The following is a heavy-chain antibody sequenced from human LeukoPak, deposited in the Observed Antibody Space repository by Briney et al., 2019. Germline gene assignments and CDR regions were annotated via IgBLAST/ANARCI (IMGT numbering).Heavy chain of an antibody. CDR3: ASSADSIISGGFDY. V-gene: IGHV4-59*08. CDR1: GGSISSYY. Sequence: SETLSLTCTVSGGSISSYYWSWIRQPPGKGLEWIGYIYYSGGTNYNPSLKSRVTISVDTSKNQFSLKLSSVTAADTAVYYCASSADSIISGGFDYWGQGTLVTVSS. D-gene: IGHD2-21*01. J-gene: IGHJ4*02. CDR2: IYYSGGT.